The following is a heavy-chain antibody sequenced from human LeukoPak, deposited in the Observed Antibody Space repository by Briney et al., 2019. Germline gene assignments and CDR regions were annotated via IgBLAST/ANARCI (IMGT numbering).Heavy chain of an antibody. V-gene: IGHV4-38-2*01. CDR3: ARARATELGTFHSLDY. CDR2: IYHSGST. CDR1: GYSISSGYY. Sequence: SETLSLTCAVSGYSISSGYYWGWIRQPPGKGLEWIGGIYHSGSTYYNPSLKSRVTISVDTSKNQFSLKLGSVTAADTAVYYCARARATELGTFHSLDYWGQGTLVTVSS. J-gene: IGHJ4*02. D-gene: IGHD7-27*01.